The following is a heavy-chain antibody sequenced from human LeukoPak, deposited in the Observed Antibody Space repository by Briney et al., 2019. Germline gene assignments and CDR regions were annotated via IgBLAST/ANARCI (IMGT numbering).Heavy chain of an antibody. CDR3: TTDTAGIVDY. V-gene: IGHV3-30*02. D-gene: IGHD3-10*01. Sequence: GGSLRLSCAASGFTFSSYGMHWVRQAPGKGLEWVAFIRYDGSNKYYADSVKGRFTISRDNSKNTLYLQMNSLKTEDTAVYYCTTDTAGIVDYWGQGTLVTVSS. CDR1: GFTFSSYG. CDR2: IRYDGSNK. J-gene: IGHJ4*02.